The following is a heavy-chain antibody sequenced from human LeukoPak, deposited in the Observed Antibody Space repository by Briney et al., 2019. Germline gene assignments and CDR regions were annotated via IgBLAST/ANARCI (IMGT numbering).Heavy chain of an antibody. CDR2: ISAHNGNT. Sequence: ASVKVSCKASGYTFTSYGISWVRQAPGQGLEWMGWISAHNGNTNYAQKLQGRATMTADTSTDTAYMELSSLRSEDTAVYYCATGYRCSSSNCYGYYYYYMVVWGKGTTVTVSS. J-gene: IGHJ6*03. CDR1: GYTFTSYG. V-gene: IGHV1-18*01. D-gene: IGHD2-2*01. CDR3: ATGYRCSSSNCYGYYYYYMVV.